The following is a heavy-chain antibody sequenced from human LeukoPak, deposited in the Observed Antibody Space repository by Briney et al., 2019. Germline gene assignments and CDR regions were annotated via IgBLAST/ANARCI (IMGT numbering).Heavy chain of an antibody. CDR2: IYYSGST. CDR3: ARGRGYCSSTSCYTVFDY. V-gene: IGHV4-61*08. CDR1: GGSISSGDYY. Sequence: SETLSLTCTVSGGSISSGDYYWSWIRQPPGKGLEWIGYIYYSGSTNYNPSLKSRVTISVDTSKNQFSLKLSSVTAADTAVYYCARGRGYCSSTSCYTVFDYWGQGTLVTVSS. D-gene: IGHD2-2*02. J-gene: IGHJ4*02.